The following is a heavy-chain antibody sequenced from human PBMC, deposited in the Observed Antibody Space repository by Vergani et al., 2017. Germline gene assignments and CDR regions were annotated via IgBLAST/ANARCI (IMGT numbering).Heavy chain of an antibody. Sequence: QLQLQESGSGLVKPSQTLSLTCAVSGGSISSGGYSWSWIRQPPGKGLEWIGYIYHSGSTYYNPSLKSRVTISVDRAKTQFSLKLSSVTAADTAVYYCASGYCSSTGCDVDYWGQGTLGTVSS. CDR3: ASGYCSSTGCDVDY. J-gene: IGHJ4*02. D-gene: IGHD2-2*03. CDR2: IYHSGST. CDR1: GGSISSGGYS. V-gene: IGHV4-30-2*01.